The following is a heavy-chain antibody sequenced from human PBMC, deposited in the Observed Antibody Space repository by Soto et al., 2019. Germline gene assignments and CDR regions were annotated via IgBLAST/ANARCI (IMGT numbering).Heavy chain of an antibody. CDR3: GGADGWAFDF. CDR1: GFTFSNYW. J-gene: IGHJ4*02. V-gene: IGHV3-7*01. CDR2: INRDGSEE. D-gene: IGHD6-19*01. Sequence: GGSLRLSCVASGFTFSNYWMTYVRQAPGKALEWVANINRDGSEEYYVDSVKGRFTISRDNAKNSLYLQMNSLRAEDTAVYYCGGADGWAFDFWGQGTLVTVSS.